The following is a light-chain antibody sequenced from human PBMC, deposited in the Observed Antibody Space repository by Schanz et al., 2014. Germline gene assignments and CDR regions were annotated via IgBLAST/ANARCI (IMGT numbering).Light chain of an antibody. CDR2: GAA. CDR3: QQYHNWPS. Sequence: EIVMTQSPATLSVSPGERATLSCRASQSVSSDLAWYQQKPGQAPRLLIYGAATRATGVPARFSGSGSGTEFTLTISSLQSEDFAMYYCQQYHNWPSFGQGTKLEIK. V-gene: IGKV3-15*01. CDR1: QSVSSD. J-gene: IGKJ2*01.